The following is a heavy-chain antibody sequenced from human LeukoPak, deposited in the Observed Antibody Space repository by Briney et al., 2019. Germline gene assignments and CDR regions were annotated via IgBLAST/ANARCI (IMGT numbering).Heavy chain of an antibody. CDR1: GFTFSSCA. D-gene: IGHD6-19*01. V-gene: IGHV3-30-3*01. J-gene: IGHJ4*02. Sequence: GGSLRLSCVASGFTFSSCAMHWVRQAPGKGLEWVAVISYDGSKKYYADSVKGRFTISRDSSKNTLYLEMSSLRADDTAVYYCARVLYTSGWFGTFAYWGQGTLVTVSS. CDR2: ISYDGSKK. CDR3: ARVLYTSGWFGTFAY.